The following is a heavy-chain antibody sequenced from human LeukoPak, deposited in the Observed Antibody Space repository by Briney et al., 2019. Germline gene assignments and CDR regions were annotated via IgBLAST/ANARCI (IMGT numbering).Heavy chain of an antibody. CDR2: VYYGGSP. CDR3: ARVNDCSSSSCFTSWFDP. J-gene: IGHJ5*02. Sequence: SETLSLTCAVYGGSFSGYYWSWIRQPPGKGLEWVGSVYYGGSPYYNPSLASRVTMSVDTSKNQFSLELISVTAADTAMYYCARVNDCSSSSCFTSWFDPWGQGTLVTVSS. D-gene: IGHD2-2*02. CDR1: GGSFSGYY. V-gene: IGHV4-34*01.